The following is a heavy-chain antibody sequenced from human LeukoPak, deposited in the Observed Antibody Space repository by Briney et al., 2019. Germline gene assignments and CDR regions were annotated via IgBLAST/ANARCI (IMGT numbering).Heavy chain of an antibody. V-gene: IGHV4-59*11. CDR1: GGSISSHY. J-gene: IGHJ5*02. CDR2: IYYSGST. Sequence: KASETLSLTCTVSGGSISSHYWSWIRQPPGKGLERIGYIYYSGSTNYNPSLKSRVTISVDTSKNQFSLKLSSETAADTAVYYCANGPTYYDFWSGYYTGSWFDPWGQGTLVTVSS. D-gene: IGHD3-3*01. CDR3: ANGPTYYDFWSGYYTGSWFDP.